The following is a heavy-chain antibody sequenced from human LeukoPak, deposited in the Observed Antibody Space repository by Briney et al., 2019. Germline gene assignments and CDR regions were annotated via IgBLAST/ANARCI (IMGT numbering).Heavy chain of an antibody. CDR3: ARAYGNNGMDV. CDR1: GSTFSSYA. V-gene: IGHV3-33*08. D-gene: IGHD4-23*01. J-gene: IGHJ6*02. CDR2: IWYDGSNK. Sequence: GGSLRLSCAASGSTFSSYAMHWVRQAPGKGLEWVAVIWYDGSNKYYADSVKGRFTISRDNSKNTLYLQMNSLRADDTALYYCARAYGNNGMDVWGQGTTVTVSS.